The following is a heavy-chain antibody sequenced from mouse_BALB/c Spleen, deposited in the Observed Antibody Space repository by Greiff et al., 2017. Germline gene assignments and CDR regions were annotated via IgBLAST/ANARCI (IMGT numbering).Heavy chain of an antibody. D-gene: IGHD2-14*01. V-gene: IGHV5-9-4*01. CDR3: AKTSLYYRYAAY. J-gene: IGHJ3*01. CDR2: ISSGGSYT. Sequence: EVQRVESGGGLVKPGGSLKLSCAASGFTFSSYAMSWVRQSPEKRLEWVAEISSGGSYTYYPDTVTGRFTISRDNAKNTLYLEMSSLRSEDTAMYYCAKTSLYYRYAAYWGQGTLVTVSA. CDR1: GFTFSSYA.